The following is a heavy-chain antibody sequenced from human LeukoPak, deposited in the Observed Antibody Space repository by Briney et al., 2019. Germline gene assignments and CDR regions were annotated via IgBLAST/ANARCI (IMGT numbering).Heavy chain of an antibody. CDR2: INAGNGNT. J-gene: IGHJ2*01. D-gene: IGHD3-22*01. CDR1: GYTFINYA. Sequence: ASVKVSCRASGYTFINYAINWGRQAPGQRPEWVGWINAGNGNTKYSQKFQGRVTITRDTSASTAYMELSSLRSEDTAVYYCARTYYYDSSGYAPFDLWGRGTLVTVSS. CDR3: ARTYYYDSSGYAPFDL. V-gene: IGHV1-3*01.